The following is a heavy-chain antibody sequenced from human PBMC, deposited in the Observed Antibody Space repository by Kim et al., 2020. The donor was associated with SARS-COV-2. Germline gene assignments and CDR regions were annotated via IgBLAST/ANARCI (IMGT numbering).Heavy chain of an antibody. CDR1: GYSISSGYY. D-gene: IGHD1-1*01. CDR3: ARDRRNWNDEGPFDY. CDR2: IYHSGST. J-gene: IGHJ4*02. Sequence: SETLSLTCTVSGYSISSGYYWGWIRQPPGKGLEWIGSIYHSGSTYYNPSLKSRVTISVDTSKNQFSLKLSSVTAADTAVYYCARDRRNWNDEGPFDYCGQGTLVTVSS. V-gene: IGHV4-38-2*02.